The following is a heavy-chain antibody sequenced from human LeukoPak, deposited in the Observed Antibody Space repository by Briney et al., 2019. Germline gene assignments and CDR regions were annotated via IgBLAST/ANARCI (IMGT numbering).Heavy chain of an antibody. Sequence: SDTFTLTCPGSVCSFSDSRYCWPRTRQPPGKGLKRMGKFDLSGRASYNPALEWRVTISENTSKHLFSLKLNFVTDADTAIYHCARLVPEDTSRDFDYWGQGALVTVSS. CDR3: ARLVPEDTSRDFDY. J-gene: IGHJ4*02. CDR2: FDLSGRA. D-gene: IGHD5-18*01. CDR1: VCSFSDSRYC. V-gene: IGHV4-39*01.